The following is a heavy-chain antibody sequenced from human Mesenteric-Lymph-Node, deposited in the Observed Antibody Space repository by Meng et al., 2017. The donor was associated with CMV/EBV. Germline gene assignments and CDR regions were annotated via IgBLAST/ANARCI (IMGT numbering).Heavy chain of an antibody. CDR3: ARAGLYCSGGTCYLYYFDY. V-gene: IGHV3-66*02. D-gene: IGHD2-15*01. Sequence: GGSLRLSCEASGFSVRRNYMSWVRQPSGKGLEWVSVIYDGGFTVYADSVKGRFTISRDISKNTVYLQMNSLRPDDTAVYYCARAGLYCSGGTCYLYYFDYWGQGTLVTVSS. CDR1: GFSVRRNY. CDR2: IYDGGFT. J-gene: IGHJ4*02.